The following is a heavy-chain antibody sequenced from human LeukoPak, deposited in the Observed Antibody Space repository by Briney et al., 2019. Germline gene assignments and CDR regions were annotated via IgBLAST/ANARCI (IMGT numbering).Heavy chain of an antibody. CDR1: GYTFTGYY. Sequence: ASVQVSCKASGYTFTGYYMHWVRQAPGQGLEGMGWINPNSGGTHYAQMFKGRVTMIRDTSISTAYMELSRLRSDDTAVYYCARDKSSASRGDYFDYWGQGTLVTVSS. V-gene: IGHV1-2*02. J-gene: IGHJ4*02. CDR2: INPNSGGT. D-gene: IGHD6-6*01. CDR3: ARDKSSASRGDYFDY.